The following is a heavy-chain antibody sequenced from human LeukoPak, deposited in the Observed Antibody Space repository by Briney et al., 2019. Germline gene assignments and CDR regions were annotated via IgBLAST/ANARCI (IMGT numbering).Heavy chain of an antibody. D-gene: IGHD3-3*01. CDR3: ARYYDFWSGYLGN. CDR2: ISAYNGNT. J-gene: IGHJ4*02. CDR1: RYTFTSYG. Sequence: ASVKVSCKASRYTFTSYGISWVRQAPGQGLEWMGWISAYNGNTNYAQKLQGRVTMTTDTSTSTAYMERSSLRSEDTAVYYCARYYDFWSGYLGNWGQGTLVTVYS. V-gene: IGHV1-18*01.